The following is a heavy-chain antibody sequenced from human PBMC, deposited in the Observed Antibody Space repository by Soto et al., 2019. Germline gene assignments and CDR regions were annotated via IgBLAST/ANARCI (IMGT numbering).Heavy chain of an antibody. CDR1: GYTFTNFG. CDR2: ISAYNGNT. V-gene: IGHV1-18*01. CDR3: ARGGPPIDY. Sequence: QVQLVQSGAEVKKPGASVKVSCKTSGYTFTNFGLSWVRQAPGQGLEWMGWISAYNGNTNYAQNFQGRVTMTTDTSTSTDYMELRSLRSDATAAYYCARGGPPIDYWGQGTLVTVSS. J-gene: IGHJ4*02. D-gene: IGHD3-16*01.